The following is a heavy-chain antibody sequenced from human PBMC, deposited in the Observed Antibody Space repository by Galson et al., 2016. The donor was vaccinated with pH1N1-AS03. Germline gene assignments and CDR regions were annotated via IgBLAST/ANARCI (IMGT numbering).Heavy chain of an antibody. CDR3: ARRISVTGREFDS. Sequence: QSGAEVKKPGESLKISCKASAYTFANYWIVWVRQMPGKGLEWMGIMYPANFDTRYSPSFQGHVTISADTSITTAYLQWSSLRASATAMYYCARRISVTGREFDSWGQGTLVTVSS. J-gene: IGHJ5*01. V-gene: IGHV5-51*01. CDR2: MYPANFDT. CDR1: AYTFANYW. D-gene: IGHD6-19*01.